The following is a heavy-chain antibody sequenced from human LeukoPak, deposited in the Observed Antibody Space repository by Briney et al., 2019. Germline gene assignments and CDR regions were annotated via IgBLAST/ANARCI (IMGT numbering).Heavy chain of an antibody. Sequence: SETLSLTCTVSGDSIRSYYWSWIRQPPGKGLEWIGNIHYSGSTEYNSSLKSRVTISVDTSNNQFSLRVTSLTAADTAVYYCARLGALHDAFDVWGQGTLVTVSS. CDR3: ARLGALHDAFDV. CDR1: GDSIRSYY. J-gene: IGHJ3*01. CDR2: IHYSGST. D-gene: IGHD3-16*01. V-gene: IGHV4-59*12.